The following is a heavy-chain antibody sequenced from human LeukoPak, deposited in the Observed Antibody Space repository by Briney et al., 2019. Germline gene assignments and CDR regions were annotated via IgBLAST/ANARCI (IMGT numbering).Heavy chain of an antibody. J-gene: IGHJ6*03. V-gene: IGHV3-15*01. Sequence: GGSLRLSCAASGFTFSDIWMSWGRQAPGKGLEWVGRIKSITDGGTIDYAERVKGRFTISRDDSNNTLILQMNSLKTEDTAAYYCSTRPPFYSDYGPADWYYYMDVWGKGTTVTVSS. CDR3: STRPPFYSDYGPADWYYYMDV. D-gene: IGHD5-12*01. CDR2: IKSITDGGTI. CDR1: GFTFSDIW.